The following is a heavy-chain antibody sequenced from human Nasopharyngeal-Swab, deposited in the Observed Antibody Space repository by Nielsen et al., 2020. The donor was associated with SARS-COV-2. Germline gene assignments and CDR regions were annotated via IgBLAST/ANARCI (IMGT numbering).Heavy chain of an antibody. CDR2: IKQGGSER. Sequence: VRQAPGKGLEWVANIKQGGSERNYVDSVKGRFTISRDNAKNSLYLQMNSLRAEDTVVYYCAREAREGGGFDIWGQGTMVTVSS. CDR3: AREAREGGGFDI. D-gene: IGHD3-16*01. J-gene: IGHJ3*02. V-gene: IGHV3-7*01.